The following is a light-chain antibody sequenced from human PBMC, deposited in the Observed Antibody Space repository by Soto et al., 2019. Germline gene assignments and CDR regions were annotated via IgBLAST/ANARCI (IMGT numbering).Light chain of an antibody. Sequence: IQLTQSPSSLSASVGDRVTITCRASQGISSYLAWYQQKPAKAPKLLIYAASTLQSGVPSRFSGSGSGTDFTLTISSLQPEDFATYYCQQLNSYLGDFGGGTKVEIK. J-gene: IGKJ4*01. CDR2: AAS. CDR3: QQLNSYLGD. CDR1: QGISSY. V-gene: IGKV1-9*01.